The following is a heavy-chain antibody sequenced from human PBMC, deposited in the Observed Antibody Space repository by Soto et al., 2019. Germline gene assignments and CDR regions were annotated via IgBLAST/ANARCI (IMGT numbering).Heavy chain of an antibody. CDR1: GVSISSSY. Sequence: QVQLQESGPGLVKPSETLSLTCTVSGVSISSSYWSWIRQPPGKGLEWIGYIYNSGSTNYNPSLKSRGTISVAMCKTQGPRGLSSVTAADTAVYYCARDRAFCSGRSCYSPPDYYYYMDVCGKGTTVTVS. CDR2: IYNSGST. V-gene: IGHV4-59*01. D-gene: IGHD2-15*01. CDR3: ARDRAFCSGRSCYSPPDYYYYMDV. J-gene: IGHJ6*03.